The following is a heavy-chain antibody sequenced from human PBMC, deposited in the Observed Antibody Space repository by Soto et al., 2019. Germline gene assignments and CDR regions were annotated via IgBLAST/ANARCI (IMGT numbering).Heavy chain of an antibody. Sequence: QLQLQESGPGLVKPSETLSLTCTVSGGSISSSSYYWGWIRQPPGKGLEWIGSIYYSGSTYYNPSLKSRVTISVDTSKNQFSLKLSSVTAADTAVYYCARERVDIVVNNWFDPWGQGTLVTVSS. CDR3: ARERVDIVVNNWFDP. CDR1: GGSISSSSYY. D-gene: IGHD5-12*01. J-gene: IGHJ5*02. V-gene: IGHV4-39*02. CDR2: IYYSGST.